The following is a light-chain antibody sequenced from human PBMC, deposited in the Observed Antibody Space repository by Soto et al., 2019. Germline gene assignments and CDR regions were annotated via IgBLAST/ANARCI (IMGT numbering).Light chain of an antibody. V-gene: IGKV1-5*01. J-gene: IGKJ1*01. CDR3: QHYNSYSEA. Sequence: DIQMTQSPSTLSASVGDTVTVTCRASQSVSGWLAWYQQKPGKAPTLLIYDVSRLESGVPSRFSGSGSGTEFTLTISSLQPDDFATYYCQHYNSYSEAFGQGTKVDIK. CDR1: QSVSGW. CDR2: DVS.